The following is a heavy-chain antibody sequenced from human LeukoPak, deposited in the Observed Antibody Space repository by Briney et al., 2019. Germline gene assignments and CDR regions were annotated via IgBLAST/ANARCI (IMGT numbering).Heavy chain of an antibody. J-gene: IGHJ4*02. Sequence: ASVKVSCKASGYTFTGYYMHWVRQAPGQGLEWMGRINPNSGGTNYAQKFQGRVTMTRDTSISTAYMELSRLRSDDTAVYYCARDQGYSYGPYFDYWGQGTLVTVSS. CDR1: GYTFTGYY. CDR3: ARDQGYSYGPYFDY. V-gene: IGHV1-2*06. D-gene: IGHD5-18*01. CDR2: INPNSGGT.